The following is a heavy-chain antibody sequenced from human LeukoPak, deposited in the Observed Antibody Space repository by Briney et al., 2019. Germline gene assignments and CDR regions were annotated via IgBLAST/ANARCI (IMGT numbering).Heavy chain of an antibody. V-gene: IGHV3-7*01. CDR2: IKQDGSEK. J-gene: IGHJ4*02. Sequence: PGGSLRLSCAASGFTFSSYWMSWVRQAPGKGLEWVANIKQDGSEKYYVDSVKGRFTISRDNAKNSPYLQMNSLRVEDTAVYYCARSAGNVLTYDYSYFDYWGQGTLVTVSS. D-gene: IGHD3-9*01. CDR1: GFTFSSYW. CDR3: ARSAGNVLTYDYSYFDY.